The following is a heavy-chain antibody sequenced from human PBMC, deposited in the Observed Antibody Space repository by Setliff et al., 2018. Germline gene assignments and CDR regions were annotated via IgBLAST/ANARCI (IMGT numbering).Heavy chain of an antibody. D-gene: IGHD3-16*01. CDR3: AKDLIRRGDGSSPDY. J-gene: IGHJ4*02. CDR1: GFTFSSYG. Sequence: PGGSLSLSCAASGFTFSSYGMHWVRQAPGKGLEWVAFIRYDGSNKYYADSVKGRFTISRDNSKNTLYLQMNSLRAEDTAVYYCAKDLIRRGDGSSPDYWGQGTLVTVSS. CDR2: IRYDGSNK. V-gene: IGHV3-30*02.